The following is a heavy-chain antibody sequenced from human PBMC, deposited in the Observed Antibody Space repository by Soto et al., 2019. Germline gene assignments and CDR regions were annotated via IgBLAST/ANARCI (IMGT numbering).Heavy chain of an antibody. CDR3: TTSSRGVTMVRGFTLPIDY. Sequence: EVQLVESGGGLVKPGGSLRLSCAASGFTFSNAWMSWVRQAPGKGLEWVGRIKSKTDGGTTDYAAPVKGRFTISRDDSKNTLYLQMNSLKTEDTAVYYCTTSSRGVTMVRGFTLPIDYWGQGTLVTVSS. CDR1: GFTFSNAW. D-gene: IGHD3-10*01. V-gene: IGHV3-15*01. J-gene: IGHJ4*02. CDR2: IKSKTDGGTT.